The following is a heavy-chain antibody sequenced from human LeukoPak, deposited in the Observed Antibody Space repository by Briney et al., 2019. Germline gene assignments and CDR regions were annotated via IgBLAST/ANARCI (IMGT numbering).Heavy chain of an antibody. J-gene: IGHJ5*02. Sequence: GASVKVSCKTSGYTFTVYYMHWVRQAPGQGLEWMGRINPNNGATNYAQKFQGRVTMTRDTSINTAYMELNSLRSEDTAVYYCARDNSVGDTAWWFDPWGQGTLVTVSS. CDR1: GYTFTVYY. CDR2: INPNNGAT. CDR3: ARDNSVGDTAWWFDP. D-gene: IGHD1-26*01. V-gene: IGHV1-2*06.